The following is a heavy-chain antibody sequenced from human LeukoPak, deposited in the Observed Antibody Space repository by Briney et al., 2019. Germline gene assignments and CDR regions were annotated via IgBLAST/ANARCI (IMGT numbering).Heavy chain of an antibody. V-gene: IGHV3-23*01. CDR3: AREGGSCTSNSCSDYFDY. CDR2: ISGGGGST. Sequence: GGSLRLSCAGSGFSFARHALTWVRQAPGMGLELVSTISGGGGSTHYADAVKGRFTISRDNSKDTVFLQMNNLRADATAIYYCAREGGSCTSNSCSDYFDYWGQGTLVTVSP. D-gene: IGHD6-13*01. CDR1: GFSFARHA. J-gene: IGHJ4*02.